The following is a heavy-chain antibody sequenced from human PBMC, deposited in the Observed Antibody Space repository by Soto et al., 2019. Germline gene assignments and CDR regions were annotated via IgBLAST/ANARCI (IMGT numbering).Heavy chain of an antibody. CDR3: ASQSTYQLLEGYGMDV. D-gene: IGHD2-2*01. CDR2: INAGNGNT. V-gene: IGHV1-3*01. CDR1: GYTFTSYA. J-gene: IGHJ6*02. Sequence: GASVKVSCKASGYTFTSYAMHWVRQAPGQRLEWMGWINAGNGNTKYSQKFQGRVTITRDTSASTAYMELSSLRSEDTAVYYCASQSTYQLLEGYGMDVWGQGTTVTVSS.